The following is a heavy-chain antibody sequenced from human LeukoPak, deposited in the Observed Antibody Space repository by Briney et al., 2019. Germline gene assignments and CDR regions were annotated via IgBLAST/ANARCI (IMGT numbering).Heavy chain of an antibody. J-gene: IGHJ4*02. V-gene: IGHV4-34*01. CDR3: ARAAYSSGWFVDY. CDR1: GGSFSGYY. D-gene: IGHD6-19*01. Sequence: KPSETLSLTCAVYGGSFSGYYWSWIRQPPGKGLEWIGEINHSGSTNYNPSLKSRVTISVDTSKNQFSLKLSSVTAADTAVYYCARAAYSSGWFVDYWGQGTLVTVSS. CDR2: INHSGST.